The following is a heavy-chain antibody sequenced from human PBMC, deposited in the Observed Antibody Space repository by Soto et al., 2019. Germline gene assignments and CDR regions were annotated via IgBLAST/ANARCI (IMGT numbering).Heavy chain of an antibody. CDR3: ARESFAFSSFDS. D-gene: IGHD3-16*01. CDR2: ISSSSSNI. CDR1: GFTFRSYT. Sequence: GGSLRLSCAASGFTFRSYTMNWVRQAPGKGLEWVSSISSSSSNIYYADSVKGRFTISRDNAKNSLYLQINSLRAEDTAVYYCARESFAFSSFDSWGQGTLVTVSS. V-gene: IGHV3-21*01. J-gene: IGHJ4*02.